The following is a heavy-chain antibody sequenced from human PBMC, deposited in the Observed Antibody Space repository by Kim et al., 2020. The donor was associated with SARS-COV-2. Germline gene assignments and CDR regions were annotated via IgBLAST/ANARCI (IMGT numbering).Heavy chain of an antibody. CDR2: IYTTGTT. Sequence: SETLSLTCSVSGASITAFSWAWIRQSAGEGPEWIGHIYTTGTTTYNPSLTSRLTISRETSKNQFSLRLTSVTAADTALYYCVRSMRTSGVTRYWLYPWG. CDR1: GASITAFS. J-gene: IGHJ5*02. CDR3: VRSMRTSGVTRYWLYP. D-gene: IGHD1-1*01. V-gene: IGHV4-4*07.